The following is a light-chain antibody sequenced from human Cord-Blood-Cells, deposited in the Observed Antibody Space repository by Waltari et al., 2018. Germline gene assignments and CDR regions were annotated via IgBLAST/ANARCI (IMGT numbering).Light chain of an antibody. CDR2: AAS. CDR3: QQSYSTLPYT. Sequence: DIQMTQSPSSLSASVGDRVTITCRARQSISSYLNWYQQKPGKAPKLLIYAASSLQSGVPSRFSGSGSGTDLTLTISSLQPEDFATYYCQQSYSTLPYTFGQGTKLEIK. V-gene: IGKV1-39*01. J-gene: IGKJ2*01. CDR1: QSISSY.